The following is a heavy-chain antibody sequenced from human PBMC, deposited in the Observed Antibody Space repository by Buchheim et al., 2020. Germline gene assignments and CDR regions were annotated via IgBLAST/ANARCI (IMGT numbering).Heavy chain of an antibody. V-gene: IGHV3-33*01. J-gene: IGHJ4*02. CDR3: ARGGYYDMLTGPTSGDFGAYFDY. D-gene: IGHD3-9*01. CDR2: IWYDGSNK. Sequence: QVQLVESGGGVVQPGRSLRLSCAASGFTFSSYGMHWVRQAPGKGLEWVAVIWYDGSNKYYADSVKGRFTISRDNAKNTLYLQMNSLRDEDTAVYYCARGGYYDMLTGPTSGDFGAYFDYWGQGTL. CDR1: GFTFSSYG.